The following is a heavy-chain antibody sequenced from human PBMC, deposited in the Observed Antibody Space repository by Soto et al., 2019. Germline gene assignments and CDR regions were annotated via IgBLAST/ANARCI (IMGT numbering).Heavy chain of an antibody. V-gene: IGHV2-5*02. Sequence: SGPTLVTPTQTLTLTCTFSGFSLSTSRLGVGWIRQPPGKALEWLALIYWDDDKRYSPSLKSRLTITKDTSKNQVVLTMINMDPVDTATYYCAHVKYYGNGGYCVDYWGQGTLVTVSS. J-gene: IGHJ4*02. CDR2: IYWDDDK. D-gene: IGHD3-22*01. CDR3: AHVKYYGNGGYCVDY. CDR1: GFSLSTSRLG.